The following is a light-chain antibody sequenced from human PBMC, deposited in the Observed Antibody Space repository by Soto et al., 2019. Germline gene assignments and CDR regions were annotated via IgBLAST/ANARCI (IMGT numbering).Light chain of an antibody. CDR3: SSYTSSSTRV. CDR2: EVS. CDR1: SSDVGAYDF. V-gene: IGLV2-14*03. Sequence: QSALTQPASVSGSPGQSITTSCTGTSSDVGAYDFVSCYQQHPDKAPKLMIYEVSNRPSGVSNRFSGSKSVNTATLTISGLHAEDEADYYCSSYTSSSTRVFGTGTKLTVL. J-gene: IGLJ1*01.